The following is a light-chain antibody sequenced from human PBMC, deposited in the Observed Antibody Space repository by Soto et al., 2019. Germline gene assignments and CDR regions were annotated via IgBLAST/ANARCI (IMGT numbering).Light chain of an antibody. J-gene: IGLJ2*01. CDR3: QSFDSSLGGVV. V-gene: IGLV1-40*01. CDR2: GNI. Sequence: QPVLTQPPSVSGAPGQRVVIFCTGSSSNIGAGYEVHWYQQVPCTATTLLIQGNINRPSGVPDRFSGSKSDTSSSLAITGLQAEDEADYYCQSFDSSLGGVVFGGGTKLTVL. CDR1: SSNIGAGYE.